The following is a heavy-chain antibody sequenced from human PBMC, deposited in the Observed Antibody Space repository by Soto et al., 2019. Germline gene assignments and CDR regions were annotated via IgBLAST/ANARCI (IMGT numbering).Heavy chain of an antibody. CDR2: IWYDGSNK. CDR3: ARDSNYGYYLADAFDI. D-gene: IGHD4-17*01. J-gene: IGHJ3*02. CDR1: GFTFSSYG. V-gene: IGHV3-33*01. Sequence: QVQLVESGGGVVQPGRSLRLSCAASGFTFSSYGMHWVRQAPGKGLEWVAVIWYDGSNKYYADSVKGRFTISRDNSKNTLYLQMNSLRAEDTAVYYCARDSNYGYYLADAFDIWGQGTMVTVSS.